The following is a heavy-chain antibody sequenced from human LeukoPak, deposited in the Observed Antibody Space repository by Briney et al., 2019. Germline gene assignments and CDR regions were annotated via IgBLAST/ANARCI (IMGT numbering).Heavy chain of an antibody. D-gene: IGHD5-18*01. CDR3: ARDGSGYSSS. J-gene: IGHJ4*02. V-gene: IGHV3-7*01. Sequence: GGSLRLSCAVSGFTFSGSWMSWLRQPPGKGLEWVANIEPYGSETHYVDSEKDRFTVSRDNAKKSLYLQMNSLRVEDTGVYYCARDGSGYSSSWGQGTLVTVSS. CDR1: GFTFSGSW. CDR2: IEPYGSET.